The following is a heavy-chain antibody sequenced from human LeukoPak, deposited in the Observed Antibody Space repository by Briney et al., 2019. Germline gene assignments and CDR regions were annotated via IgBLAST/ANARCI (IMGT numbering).Heavy chain of an antibody. Sequence: SVKVSCKASGYTFTNYDINWVRQAPGQGLEWMGGIIPIFGTANYAQKFQGRVTITADESTSTAYMELSSLRSEDTAVYYCASAKRSSTSWIHRWFDPWGQGTLVTVSS. D-gene: IGHD2-2*01. CDR3: ASAKRSSTSWIHRWFDP. J-gene: IGHJ5*02. CDR1: GYTFTNYD. CDR2: IIPIFGTA. V-gene: IGHV1-69*13.